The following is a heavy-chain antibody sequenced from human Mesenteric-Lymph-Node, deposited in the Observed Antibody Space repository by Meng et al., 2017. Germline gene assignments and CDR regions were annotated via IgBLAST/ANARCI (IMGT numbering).Heavy chain of an antibody. CDR3: ASATSSLAAPSL. V-gene: IGHV3-43D*04. J-gene: IGHJ4*02. Sequence: GESLKISCAASGFTFDDYAMHWVRQAPGKGLEWVSLITWDGGNTYYASSVKGRFTISRDNSKNSLYLQMNGLRAEDTALYYCASATSSLAAPSLWGQGTPVTVSS. CDR1: GFTFDDYA. CDR2: ITWDGGNT. D-gene: IGHD6-6*01.